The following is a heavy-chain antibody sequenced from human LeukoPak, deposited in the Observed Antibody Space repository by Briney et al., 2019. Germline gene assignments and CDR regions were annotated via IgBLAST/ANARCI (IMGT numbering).Heavy chain of an antibody. CDR3: ARDYGPLLWFEGFVVAFDI. J-gene: IGHJ3*02. D-gene: IGHD3-10*01. CDR1: GFTFSSYS. V-gene: IGHV3-21*01. Sequence: GGSLRLSCAASGFTFSSYSMNWVRQAPGKGLEWVSSISSSSYIYYADSVKGRFTISRDNAKNSLYLQMNSLRAEDTAVYYCARDYGPLLWFEGFVVAFDIWGQGTMVTVSS. CDR2: ISSSSYI.